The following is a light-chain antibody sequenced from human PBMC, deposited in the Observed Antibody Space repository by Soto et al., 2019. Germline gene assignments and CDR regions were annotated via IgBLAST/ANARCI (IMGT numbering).Light chain of an antibody. J-gene: IGKJ1*01. CDR2: DAS. V-gene: IGKV1-5*01. Sequence: DIQMTQSPSTLSASVGDRVTITCRASQSIGTWLAWYQQKPGKAPKLLIYDASTLESGVPSRFSGSGSGTEFTLIISSLQPDDFATYYCQQSYSTPQTFGQGTTVEIK. CDR1: QSIGTW. CDR3: QQSYSTPQT.